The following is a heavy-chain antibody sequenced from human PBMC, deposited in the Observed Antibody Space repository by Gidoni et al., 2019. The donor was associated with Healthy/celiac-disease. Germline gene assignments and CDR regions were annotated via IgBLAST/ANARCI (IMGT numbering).Heavy chain of an antibody. D-gene: IGHD3-10*01. V-gene: IGHV3-21*01. J-gene: IGHJ5*02. CDR3: ARDSRITMVQGHNWFDP. CDR2: ISSSSSYI. Sequence: EVQLVESGGGLVKPGGSLRLSCSASGFTFSSYSMNWVRQAPGKGLEGVSSISSSSSYIYYADSVKGRFTISRDNAKNSLYLQMNSLRAEDTAVYYCARDSRITMVQGHNWFDPWGQGTLVTVSS. CDR1: GFTFSSYS.